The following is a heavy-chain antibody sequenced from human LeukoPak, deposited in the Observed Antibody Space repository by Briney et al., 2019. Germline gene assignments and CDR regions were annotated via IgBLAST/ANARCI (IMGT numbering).Heavy chain of an antibody. Sequence: PGGSPRLSCGASGFTFSRYSMNWVRQAPGKGLEWVSSISSSGSYIYYADSVKGRFTISRDNAKNSLYLQTNSLRAEDTAVYYCASRNQYCGGDCFWAFDIWGQGTMVTVSS. J-gene: IGHJ3*02. D-gene: IGHD2-21*02. CDR3: ASRNQYCGGDCFWAFDI. CDR2: ISSSGSYI. CDR1: GFTFSRYS. V-gene: IGHV3-21*01.